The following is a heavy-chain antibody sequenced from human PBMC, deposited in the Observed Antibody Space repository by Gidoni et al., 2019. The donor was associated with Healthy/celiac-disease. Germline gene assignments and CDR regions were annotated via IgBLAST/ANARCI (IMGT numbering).Heavy chain of an antibody. V-gene: IGHV3-30*18. J-gene: IGHJ4*02. CDR1: GFTFSSYG. CDR2: ISYDGSNK. D-gene: IGHD3-22*01. Sequence: QVQLVESGGGVVQPGRSLRLSCAASGFTFSSYGMHWVRQAPGKGLEWVAVISYDGSNKYYADSVKGRFTISRDNSKNTLYLKMNSLRAEDTAVYYCAKDRDHYDSSGYSYWGQGTLVTVSS. CDR3: AKDRDHYDSSGYSY.